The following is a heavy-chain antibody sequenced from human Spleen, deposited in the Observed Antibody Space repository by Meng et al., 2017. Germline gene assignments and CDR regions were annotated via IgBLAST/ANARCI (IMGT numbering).Heavy chain of an antibody. CDR1: GYTFTAYY. CDR2: INPDSGGT. V-gene: IGHV1-2*06. D-gene: IGHD2-15*01. Sequence: ASVKVSCKPSGYTFTAYYIHWVRQAPGQGLEWMGRINPDSGGTNYAQSFRGRVTMTRETSIRTAYMELTRLTSDDTAVYYCARDSGYCSNGTCSLRWSNWFDPWGQGTLVTVSS. CDR3: ARDSGYCSNGTCSLRWSNWFDP. J-gene: IGHJ5*02.